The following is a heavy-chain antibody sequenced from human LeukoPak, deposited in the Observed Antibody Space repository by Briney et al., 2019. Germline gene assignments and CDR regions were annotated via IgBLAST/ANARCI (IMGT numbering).Heavy chain of an antibody. Sequence: SETLSLTCAVSGYSISSGYYWGWIQKPPGKGLEWIGSIHHSGRTYSNPSLKSRVTISVDTSENQFSLKLSSVTAADTAVYYCARLVYNGSGIYHYFDYWGQGTLVTVSS. CDR3: ARLVYNGSGIYHYFDY. CDR1: GYSISSGYY. V-gene: IGHV4-38-2*01. CDR2: IHHSGRT. D-gene: IGHD3-10*01. J-gene: IGHJ4*02.